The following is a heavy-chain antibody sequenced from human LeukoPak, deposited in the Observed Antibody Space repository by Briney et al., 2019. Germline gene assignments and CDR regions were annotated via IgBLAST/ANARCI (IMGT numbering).Heavy chain of an antibody. D-gene: IGHD2-8*02. V-gene: IGHV5-51*01. CDR3: AKVGGTGGFVIDY. CDR2: FFPSDSET. Sequence: GEPLKISCKDSGYSFTSYWIGWVRQLPGKVLEWMGIFFPSDSETRYSPSFQGQVTISADKSVSTAYLQWSSLKASDTAMYYCAKVGGTGGFVIDYWGQGTLVTVSS. CDR1: GYSFTSYW. J-gene: IGHJ4*02.